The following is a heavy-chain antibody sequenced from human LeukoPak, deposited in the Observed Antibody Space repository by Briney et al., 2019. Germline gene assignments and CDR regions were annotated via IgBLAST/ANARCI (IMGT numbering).Heavy chain of an antibody. CDR1: GFTFSSYG. J-gene: IGHJ4*02. V-gene: IGHV3-33*01. D-gene: IGHD3-22*01. CDR2: IWYDGSDK. CDR3: ARGTSSYKYYYDSSGPFDY. Sequence: PGGSLRLSCAASGFTFSSYGMHWVRQAPGKGLDWVAIIWYDGSDKYYADSVKGRFTISRDNSKNTLHLQMNSLRAEDTAVYYCARGTSSYKYYYDSSGPFDYWGQGTLVTVSS.